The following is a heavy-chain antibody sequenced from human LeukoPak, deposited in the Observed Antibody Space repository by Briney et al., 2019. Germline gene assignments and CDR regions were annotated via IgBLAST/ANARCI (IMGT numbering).Heavy chain of an antibody. CDR1: GFTVSSNY. CDR3: ARSSYYDQFDY. J-gene: IGHJ4*02. Sequence: GGSLRLSCAASGFTVSSNYMSWVRQAPGKGLEWVSVIYSGGSTYYADSVKGRFTISRDNSKNTLYLRMNSLRAEDTAVYYCARSSYYDQFDYWGQGTLVTVSS. D-gene: IGHD3-22*01. V-gene: IGHV3-66*01. CDR2: IYSGGST.